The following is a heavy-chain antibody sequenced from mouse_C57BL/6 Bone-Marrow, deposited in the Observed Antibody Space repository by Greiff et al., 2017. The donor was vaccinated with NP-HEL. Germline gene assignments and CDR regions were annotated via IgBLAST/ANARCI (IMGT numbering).Heavy chain of an antibody. CDR3: ARGPRAYYFDY. J-gene: IGHJ2*01. Sequence: VKLVESGPELVKPGASVKISCKASGYAFSSSWLNWVKPRPGKGLEWIGRIYPGDGDTNYNGKFKGKATLTADKSSSTAYMQLSSLTSEDSAVYFCARGPRAYYFDYWGQGTTLTVSS. CDR2: IYPGDGDT. D-gene: IGHD3-1*01. CDR1: GYAFSSSW. V-gene: IGHV1-82*01.